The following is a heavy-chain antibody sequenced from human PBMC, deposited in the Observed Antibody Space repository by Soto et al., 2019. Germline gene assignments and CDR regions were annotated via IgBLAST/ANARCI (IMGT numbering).Heavy chain of an antibody. CDR1: GGSFSGYY. D-gene: IGHD2-21*02. CDR3: ARQRTSVVTQAYFDV. J-gene: IGHJ4*02. CDR2: IYYSGST. Sequence: PSETLSLTCAVYGGSFSGYYWGWIRQPPGKGLEWIGSIYYSGSTYNNPSLRSRVSMSIDTSKDQFSLKLKSVTAADTALYFCARQRTSVVTQAYFDVWGPGSLVTVSS. V-gene: IGHV4-39*01.